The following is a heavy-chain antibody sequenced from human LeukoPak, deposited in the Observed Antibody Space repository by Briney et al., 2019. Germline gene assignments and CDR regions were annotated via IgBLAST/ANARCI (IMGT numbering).Heavy chain of an antibody. J-gene: IGHJ6*04. D-gene: IGHD1-26*01. CDR3: ARDSEGMDV. V-gene: IGHV4-39*07. Sequence: SETLSLTCTVAGGSTSTSSYYWGWIRQPPGKGLEWIGSIYYSGSTYYNPSLKSRVTISVDTSKNQFSLKLSSVTAADTAVYYCARDSEGMDVWGKGTTVTVSS. CDR1: GGSTSTSSYY. CDR2: IYYSGST.